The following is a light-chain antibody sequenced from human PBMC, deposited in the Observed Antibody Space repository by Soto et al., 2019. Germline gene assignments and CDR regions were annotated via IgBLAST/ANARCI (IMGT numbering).Light chain of an antibody. CDR1: STDVGSYNF. CDR2: DVS. CDR3: CSYAGSYILI. J-gene: IGLJ2*01. V-gene: IGLV2-11*01. Sequence: QSALTQPRSVSGSPGQSVTISCTGTSTDVGSYNFVSWYQQHPGKAPRFMIYDVSRRPSGVPDRFSGSRSGNTASLTISGLQAEDEADYYCCSYAGSYILIFGGGTKLTVL.